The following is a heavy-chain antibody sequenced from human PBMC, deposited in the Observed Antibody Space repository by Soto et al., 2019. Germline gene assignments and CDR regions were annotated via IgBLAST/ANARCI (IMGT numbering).Heavy chain of an antibody. J-gene: IGHJ5*02. D-gene: IGHD2-15*01. CDR2: ISAYNGNT. Sequence: GASVKVSCKASGYTFTSYGISWVRQAPGQGLEWMGWISAYNGNTNYAQKLQGRVTMTTDTSTSTAYMELRSLRSDDTAVYYCARDNCSGGSCYSSSWFDPWGQGTLVTVSS. CDR3: ARDNCSGGSCYSSSWFDP. V-gene: IGHV1-18*01. CDR1: GYTFTSYG.